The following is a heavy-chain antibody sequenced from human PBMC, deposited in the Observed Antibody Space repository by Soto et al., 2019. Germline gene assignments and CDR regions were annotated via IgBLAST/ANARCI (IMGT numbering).Heavy chain of an antibody. J-gene: IGHJ4*02. Sequence: GGFLRLSCAASGFTFSRHTMHWVRQAPGKGLEWVALISFDGRVKYYADSVKGRFTVSRDNSKNTLFLQMNSLRLEDTALYYCARDRYHLFTTGFYFDSWGQGALVT. D-gene: IGHD1-1*01. V-gene: IGHV3-30*04. CDR2: ISFDGRVK. CDR3: ARDRYHLFTTGFYFDS. CDR1: GFTFSRHT.